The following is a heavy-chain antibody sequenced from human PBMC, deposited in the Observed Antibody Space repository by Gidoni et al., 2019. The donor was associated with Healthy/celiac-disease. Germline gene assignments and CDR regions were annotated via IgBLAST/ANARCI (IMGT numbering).Heavy chain of an antibody. V-gene: IGHV4-34*01. CDR1: GGSFSGYY. CDR2: INHSGST. CDR3: ARQVAYYYDSRIDP. D-gene: IGHD3-22*01. Sequence: QVQLQQWGAGLLKPSETLSLTCAVYGGSFSGYYWSWIRQPPGKGLEWIGEINHSGSTNYNPSLKSRVTISVDTSKNQVSLKLSSVTAADTAVYYCARQVAYYYDSRIDPWGQGTLVTVSS. J-gene: IGHJ5*02.